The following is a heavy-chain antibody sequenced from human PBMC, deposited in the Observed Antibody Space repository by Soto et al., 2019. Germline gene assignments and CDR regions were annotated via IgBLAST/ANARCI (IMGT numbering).Heavy chain of an antibody. Sequence: QVQLVQSGAEVKEPGASVKVSCKASGYTFTSYGLNWVRQAPGQGLEWMGWISAYNGNTNYAQKFQGRVTMTTDTSTSTAYMGLRSLRSDDTAVYYCARSGSSGYYLVYWGQGTLVTVSA. CDR3: ARSGSSGYYLVY. CDR1: GYTFTSYG. J-gene: IGHJ4*02. D-gene: IGHD3-22*01. V-gene: IGHV1-18*01. CDR2: ISAYNGNT.